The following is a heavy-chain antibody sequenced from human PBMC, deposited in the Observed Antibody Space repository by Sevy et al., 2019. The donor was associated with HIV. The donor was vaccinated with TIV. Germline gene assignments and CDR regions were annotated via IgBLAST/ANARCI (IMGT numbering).Heavy chain of an antibody. Sequence: GGSLSLSCAASGFTFSSYSMNWVRQAPGKGLEWVSSISSSSSYIYYADSVKGRFTISRDNAKNSLYLQMNSLRAEDTAVYYCARATDDFWSGYYYFDYWGQGTLVTVSS. V-gene: IGHV3-21*01. CDR1: GFTFSSYS. D-gene: IGHD3-3*01. CDR3: ARATDDFWSGYYYFDY. J-gene: IGHJ4*02. CDR2: ISSSSSYI.